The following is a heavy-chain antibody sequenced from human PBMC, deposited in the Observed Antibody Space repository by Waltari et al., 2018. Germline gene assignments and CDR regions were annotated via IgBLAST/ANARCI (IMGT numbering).Heavy chain of an antibody. CDR1: GGTFSSYA. J-gene: IGHJ3*02. D-gene: IGHD1-26*01. CDR2: IIPIFGTA. Sequence: QVQLVQSGAEVKKPGSSVKVSCKASGGTFSSYAISWVRQAPGQGLEWMGGIIPIFGTANYAQKFQGRVTMTADESTSTAYRELSSLRSEYTAVYYCARSGNWELDAFDIWGQGTMVTVSS. CDR3: ARSGNWELDAFDI. V-gene: IGHV1-69*13.